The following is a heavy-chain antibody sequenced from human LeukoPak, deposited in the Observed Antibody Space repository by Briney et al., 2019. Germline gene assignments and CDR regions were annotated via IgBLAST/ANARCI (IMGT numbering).Heavy chain of an antibody. J-gene: IGHJ4*02. D-gene: IGHD3-10*01. CDR1: GGPISSYY. CDR3: ARFGTMVRGIIKGVFDY. V-gene: IGHV4-59*08. Sequence: PSETLSLTCTVSGGPISSYYWSWIRQPPGKGLEWSGYIYYSGSTNYNPSLKSRVTISVDTPKNQFSLKLSSVTAADTAVYYCARFGTMVRGIIKGVFDYWGQGTLVTVSS. CDR2: IYYSGST.